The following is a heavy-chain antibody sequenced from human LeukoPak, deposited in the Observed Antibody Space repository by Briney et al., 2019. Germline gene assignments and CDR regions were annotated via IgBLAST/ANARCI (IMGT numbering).Heavy chain of an antibody. CDR2: INPNGGST. CDR1: GYSFTGYY. J-gene: IGHJ6*03. CDR3: ARDLPFKAGFGEFTHYYMDV. D-gene: IGHD3-10*01. V-gene: IGHV1-46*01. Sequence: GASVKVSCKASGYSFTGYYMRWVRQAPGQGLEWMGLINPNGGSTSYAQKFQGRVSLTRDMSTSTVYMELSSLRSEDTAVYYCARDLPFKAGFGEFTHYYMDVWGKGTTVTVSS.